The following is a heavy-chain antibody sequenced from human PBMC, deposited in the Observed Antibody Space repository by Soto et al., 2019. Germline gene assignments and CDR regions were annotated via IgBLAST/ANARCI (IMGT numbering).Heavy chain of an antibody. CDR1: GFTFSSYS. V-gene: IGHV3-21*01. CDR3: ARDVRYCISTSCYYYGMDD. CDR2: ISSSSSYI. Sequence: GGSLRLSCAASGFTFSSYSMNWVRQAPGKGLEWVSSISSSSSYIYYADSVKGRFTISRDNAKNSLYLQMNSLRAEDTAVYYCARDVRYCISTSCYYYGMDDWGQGSTVTVSS. J-gene: IGHJ6*02. D-gene: IGHD2-2*01.